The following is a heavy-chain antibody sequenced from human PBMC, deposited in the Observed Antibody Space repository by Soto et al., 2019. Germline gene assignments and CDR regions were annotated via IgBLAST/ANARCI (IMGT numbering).Heavy chain of an antibody. D-gene: IGHD6-19*01. CDR3: AKEAHLSGAVAGPYYFDY. V-gene: IGHV3-23*01. J-gene: IGHJ4*02. CDR2: ISGSGGST. Sequence: GGSLRLSCAASGFTFSSYAMSWVRQAPGKGLEWVSAISGSGGSTYYPDSVKGRFTISRDNSKNTLYLQMNSLRAEDTAVYYCAKEAHLSGAVAGPYYFDYWGQGTLVTVSS. CDR1: GFTFSSYA.